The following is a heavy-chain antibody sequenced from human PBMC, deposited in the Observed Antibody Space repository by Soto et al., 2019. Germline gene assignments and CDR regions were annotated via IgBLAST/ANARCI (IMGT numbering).Heavy chain of an antibody. CDR2: FDPEDGET. CDR3: ATDGGSRIQLWPTGCLQH. Sequence: ASVKVSCKVSGYTLTELSMHWVRQAPGKGLEWMGGFDPEDGETIYAQKFQGRVTMTEDTSTDTAYMELSSLRSEDTAVYYRATDGGSRIQLWPTGCLQHWGQGTLVTVSS. D-gene: IGHD5-18*01. V-gene: IGHV1-24*01. J-gene: IGHJ1*01. CDR1: GYTLTELS.